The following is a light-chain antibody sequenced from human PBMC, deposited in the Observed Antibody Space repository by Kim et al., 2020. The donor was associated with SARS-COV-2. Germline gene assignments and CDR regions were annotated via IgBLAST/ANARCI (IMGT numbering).Light chain of an antibody. CDR1: QDIRDD. J-gene: IGKJ5*01. Sequence: ASVGNKSPIPCRAIQDIRDDLGWYQQNPGRAPKRLIYGASRLQMGVPSRFSGSGSGTNFTLTISSRQPEDFATIFGLQHNTDPITFGQGTRLEIK. V-gene: IGKV1-17*01. CDR3: LQHNTDPIT. CDR2: GAS.